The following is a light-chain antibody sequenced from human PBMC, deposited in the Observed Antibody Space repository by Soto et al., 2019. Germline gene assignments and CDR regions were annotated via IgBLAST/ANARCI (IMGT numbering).Light chain of an antibody. CDR1: QSVSSNY. CDR2: GAS. Sequence: EIVLTQSPGTLSLSPGERATLSCRASQSVSSNYLAWYQQKRGQAPRLLIYGASSRATGIPTTFSGSGSGTDFTLTISRLEPEDFVVYDCQQYDTSPRTFGQGTKVEI. CDR3: QQYDTSPRT. J-gene: IGKJ1*01. V-gene: IGKV3-20*01.